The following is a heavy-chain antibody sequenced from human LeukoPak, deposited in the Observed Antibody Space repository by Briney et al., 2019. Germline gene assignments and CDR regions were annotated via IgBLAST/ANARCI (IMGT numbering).Heavy chain of an antibody. V-gene: IGHV4-59*01. CDR2: IYYSGST. CDR1: GGSISSYY. J-gene: IGHJ3*02. CDR3: ARLMTTVTPSLDDAFDI. Sequence: SETLSLTCTVSGGSISSYYWSWIRQPPGKGLEWIGYIYYSGSTNYNPSLKSRVTISVDTSKNQFSLKPSSVTAADTAVYYCARLMTTVTPSLDDAFDIWGQGTMVTVSS. D-gene: IGHD4-17*01.